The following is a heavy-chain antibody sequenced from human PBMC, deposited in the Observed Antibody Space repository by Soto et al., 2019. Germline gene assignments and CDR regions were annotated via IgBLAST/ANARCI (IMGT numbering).Heavy chain of an antibody. J-gene: IGHJ6*02. V-gene: IGHV6-1*01. Sequence: KQSQTLSLTCAISGESVSSNSAAWNWIRQSPSRGLEWLGRTYYRSKWYNDYAVSVKSPITINPDTSKNQFSLQLNSVTPEDTAVYYCARDPDIVGATLVGQSYGMDVWGQGTTVTVSS. D-gene: IGHD1-26*01. CDR1: GESVSSNSAA. CDR2: TYYRSKWYN. CDR3: ARDPDIVGATLVGQSYGMDV.